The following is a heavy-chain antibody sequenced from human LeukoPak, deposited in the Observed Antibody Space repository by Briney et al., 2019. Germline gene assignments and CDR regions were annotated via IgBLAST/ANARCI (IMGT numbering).Heavy chain of an antibody. D-gene: IGHD6-6*01. CDR2: IRYDESKK. J-gene: IGHJ4*02. CDR3: EKAIRTYSSSPDY. V-gene: IGHV3-30*02. CDR1: GFTFNTYG. Sequence: GGSLRLSCTTSGFTFNTYGMHWVRQAPGKGLEWLTYIRYDESKKLYADSVKGRFTISRDNSHNTLYLQLSSLRAEDTAVYYCEKAIRTYSSSPDYWGQGTLVTVSS.